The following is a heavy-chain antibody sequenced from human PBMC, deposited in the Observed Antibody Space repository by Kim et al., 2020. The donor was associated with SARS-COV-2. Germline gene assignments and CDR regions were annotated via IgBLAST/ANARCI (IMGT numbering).Heavy chain of an antibody. Sequence: SETLSLTCTVSGGSISSYYWSWIRQPPGKGLEWIGYIYYSGSTNYNPSLKSRVTISVYTSKNQFSLKLSSVTAADTAVYYCAREAGYFDWPDAFDIWGQGTMVTVSS. CDR2: IYYSGST. D-gene: IGHD3-9*01. V-gene: IGHV4-59*13. CDR1: GGSISSYY. CDR3: AREAGYFDWPDAFDI. J-gene: IGHJ3*02.